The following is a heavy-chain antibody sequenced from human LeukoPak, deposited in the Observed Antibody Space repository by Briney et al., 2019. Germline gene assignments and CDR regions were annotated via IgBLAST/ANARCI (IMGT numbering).Heavy chain of an antibody. CDR2: ISGSGGST. D-gene: IGHD3-3*01. J-gene: IGHJ5*02. CDR3: AKNTYYDFWSGYSRIDP. V-gene: IGHV3-23*01. Sequence: PGGSLRLSCAASGFTFSSYAMSWVRQAPGKGLEWVSAISGSGGSTYYADSVKGRFTISRDNSKNTLYLQMNSLRAEDTAVYYCAKNTYYDFWSGYSRIDPWGQGTLVTVSS. CDR1: GFTFSSYA.